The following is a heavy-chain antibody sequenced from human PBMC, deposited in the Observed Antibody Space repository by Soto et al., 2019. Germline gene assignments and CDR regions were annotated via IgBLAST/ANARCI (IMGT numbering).Heavy chain of an antibody. V-gene: IGHV4-34*01. J-gene: IGHJ6*02. CDR3: ASGKTRTARPSLRYYYYGLDV. D-gene: IGHD6-6*01. Sequence: SETLSLTCTIYGGSFSGYYWSWIRQPPGKGLEWIGEINHSGSTNYSPSLKRRVSISVDTSKDKFSLNLSSVTAADTAVYYCASGKTRTARPSLRYYYYGLDVWGQGTTVTVSS. CDR1: GGSFSGYY. CDR2: INHSGST.